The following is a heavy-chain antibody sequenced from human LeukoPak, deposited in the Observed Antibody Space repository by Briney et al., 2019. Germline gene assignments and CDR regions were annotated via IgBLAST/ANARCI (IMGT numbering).Heavy chain of an antibody. D-gene: IGHD6-13*01. Sequence: SETLSPTCTVSGGSISSSSYYWGWIRQPPGKGLEWIGSIYYSGSTNYNPSLKSRVTISVDTSKNQFSLKLSSVTAADTAVYYCARVEYSSLSYFDLWGRGTLVTVSS. CDR3: ARVEYSSLSYFDL. CDR1: GGSISSSSYY. CDR2: IYYSGST. J-gene: IGHJ2*01. V-gene: IGHV4-39*07.